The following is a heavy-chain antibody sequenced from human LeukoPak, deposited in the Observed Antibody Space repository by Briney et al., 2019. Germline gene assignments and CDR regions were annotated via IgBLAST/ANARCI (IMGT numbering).Heavy chain of an antibody. D-gene: IGHD1-26*01. CDR1: GFTFRNYG. V-gene: IGHV3-33*01. J-gene: IGHJ4*02. CDR2: IWYDGSNK. CDR3: ATARTTWYVEN. Sequence: PGGSLRLSCAASGFTFRNYGMHWVRQAPGKGLEWVALIWYDGSNKDYADSVRGRFTISRDNSKNTLYLQMNSLRAEDTAVYYCATARTTWYVENWGQGTLVTVSS.